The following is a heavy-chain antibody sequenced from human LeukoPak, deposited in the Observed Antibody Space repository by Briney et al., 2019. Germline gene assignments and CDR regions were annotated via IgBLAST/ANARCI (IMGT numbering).Heavy chain of an antibody. D-gene: IGHD6-19*01. CDR2: IGAGGTFT. CDR1: GFTFSSYA. V-gene: IGHV3-23*01. Sequence: GGSLRLSCTASGFTFSSYAMNWVRQAPGKGLEWVSGIGAGGTFTYYADSVKGRFTISRDNSKNMLYLQMNSLRGEDTAVYYCAKFWGAVGGNWGNFDYWGQGTLVTVSS. CDR3: AKFWGAVGGNWGNFDY. J-gene: IGHJ4*02.